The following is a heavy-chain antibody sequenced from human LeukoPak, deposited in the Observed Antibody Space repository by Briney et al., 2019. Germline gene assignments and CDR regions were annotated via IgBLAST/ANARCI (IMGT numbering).Heavy chain of an antibody. CDR1: GYTFNSYY. V-gene: IGHV1-46*02. Sequence: GASVKVSCKASGYTFNSYYMHWVRQAPGQGLEWMGIINPSGGSTSYAQKFQGRVTMTRDTSTSTVYMELSSLRSEDTAVYSCARGYCSGGSCFVLDYWRQGTLVTVSS. D-gene: IGHD2-15*01. CDR3: ARGYCSGGSCFVLDY. CDR2: INPSGGST. J-gene: IGHJ4*02.